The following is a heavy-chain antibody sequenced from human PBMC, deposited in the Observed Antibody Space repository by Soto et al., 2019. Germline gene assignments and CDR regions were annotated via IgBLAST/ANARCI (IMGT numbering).Heavy chain of an antibody. Sequence: QVQLVESGGGGVQPGRSLRLSYAASGFTFSSYGMHWVRQAPGKGLEWVAVISYDGSNKYYADSVKGRFTISRDNSKNTLYLQMNSLRAEDTAVYYCAPWFGAFDYWGQGTLVTVSS. CDR3: APWFGAFDY. D-gene: IGHD3-10*01. CDR1: GFTFSSYG. J-gene: IGHJ4*02. V-gene: IGHV3-30*03. CDR2: ISYDGSNK.